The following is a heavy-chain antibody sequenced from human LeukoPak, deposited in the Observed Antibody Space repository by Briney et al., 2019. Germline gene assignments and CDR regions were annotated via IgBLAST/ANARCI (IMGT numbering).Heavy chain of an antibody. CDR3: AKNITGTADF. D-gene: IGHD1-20*01. CDR1: GFIFSTYA. Sequence: GGSLRLSCAASGFIFSTYAMSWVRQAPGKGLEWVSAISGSGVSTYYADSVKGRFTISRDNSKNTLYLQMNSLRAEDTAVFYCAKNITGTADFWGQGTMVTVSS. CDR2: ISGSGVST. J-gene: IGHJ3*01. V-gene: IGHV3-23*01.